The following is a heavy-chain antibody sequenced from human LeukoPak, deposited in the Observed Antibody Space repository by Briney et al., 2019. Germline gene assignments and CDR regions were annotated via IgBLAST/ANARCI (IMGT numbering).Heavy chain of an antibody. J-gene: IGHJ4*02. V-gene: IGHV1-2*02. Sequence: ASVKVSCKASGYTFTGYYMHWVRQAPGQGLEWMGWINPSSGGTNYAQKFQGRVTMTRDTSISTAYMELSRLRSDDTAVYYCARGYDFWSGYYHYWGQGTLVTVSS. CDR2: INPSSGGT. CDR1: GYTFTGYY. D-gene: IGHD3-3*01. CDR3: ARGYDFWSGYYHY.